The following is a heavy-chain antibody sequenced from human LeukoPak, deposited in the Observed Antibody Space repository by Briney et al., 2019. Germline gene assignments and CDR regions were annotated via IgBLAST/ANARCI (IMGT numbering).Heavy chain of an antibody. CDR1: GFTFRSHA. V-gene: IGHV3-23*01. Sequence: GGSLRLSCVGSGFTFRSHAMSWVRQAPEKGLEFVSGIYENGGTTYYADSVKGRFSISRDNSKNTLYLQMDSLRGEDTAVYYCAKAPTYGDYGAVYWGQGTLVTVSS. CDR3: AKAPTYGDYGAVY. D-gene: IGHD4-17*01. J-gene: IGHJ4*02. CDR2: IYENGGTT.